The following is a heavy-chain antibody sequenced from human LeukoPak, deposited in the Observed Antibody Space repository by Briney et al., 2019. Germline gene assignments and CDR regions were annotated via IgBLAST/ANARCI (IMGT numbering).Heavy chain of an antibody. Sequence: PSETLSLTCTVSGGSINTYYWSWIRQPPGKGLEWMGYIYDSGSTNYNPSLKSRVTISVDTSKNQFSLKLNSVSAADTAVYYCARARFSTIYYFDYWGQGALVTVSS. CDR1: GGSINTYY. D-gene: IGHD3-3*02. CDR2: IYDSGST. CDR3: ARARFSTIYYFDY. V-gene: IGHV4-59*01. J-gene: IGHJ4*02.